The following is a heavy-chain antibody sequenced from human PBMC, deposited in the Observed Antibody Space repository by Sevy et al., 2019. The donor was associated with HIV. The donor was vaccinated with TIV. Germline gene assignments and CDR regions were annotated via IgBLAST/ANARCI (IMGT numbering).Heavy chain of an antibody. CDR2: LSFGCGEI. CDR1: GFTFSKYS. Sequence: GGSLRLSCAASGFTFSKYSMSGVRQPPGKGRGWVSTLSFGCGEINYADSVKGRFTISRDNSKSSVYLQMNNLRPEDTAVYYCAREGCTKPHDYWGQGTLVTVSS. V-gene: IGHV3-23*01. J-gene: IGHJ4*02. D-gene: IGHD2-8*01. CDR3: AREGCTKPHDY.